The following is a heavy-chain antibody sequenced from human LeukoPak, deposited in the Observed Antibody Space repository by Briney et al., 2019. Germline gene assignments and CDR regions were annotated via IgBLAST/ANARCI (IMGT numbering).Heavy chain of an antibody. CDR3: VKDLRSDFMGVLSRYLSY. Sequence: GGSLRLSCSASGFTFSSFAMHWVRQAPGKGLEYVAAIRRNGGSTYYADSVKGRFTISRDNSKNTLYLQMSSLRAEDTAVYLCVKDLRSDFMGVLSRYLSYWGQGTLVTVSS. D-gene: IGHD2/OR15-2a*01. V-gene: IGHV3-64D*09. J-gene: IGHJ4*02. CDR2: IRRNGGST. CDR1: GFTFSSFA.